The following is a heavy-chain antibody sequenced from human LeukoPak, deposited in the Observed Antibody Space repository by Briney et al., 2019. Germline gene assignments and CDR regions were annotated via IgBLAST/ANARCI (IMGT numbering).Heavy chain of an antibody. CDR2: ISGSGGST. Sequence: GGSLRLSCAASGFTFSSYAMSWVRQAPGKGLEWVSAISGSGGSTYYAVSVKGRFTISSDNSKNTLYLQLNSLRAEDTAVEYCAKTPPYDFWSGRQVWYFDYWGQGTLVTVSS. J-gene: IGHJ4*02. V-gene: IGHV3-23*01. CDR3: AKTPPYDFWSGRQVWYFDY. D-gene: IGHD3-3*01. CDR1: GFTFSSYA.